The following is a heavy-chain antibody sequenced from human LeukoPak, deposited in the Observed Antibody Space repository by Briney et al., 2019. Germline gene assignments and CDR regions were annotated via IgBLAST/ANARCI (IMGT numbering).Heavy chain of an antibody. J-gene: IGHJ4*02. Sequence: GGSLRLSCAASGFTFSSYWMTWVRQAPGKGLEWVSYISSSSSTIYYADSVKGRFSVSRDNAKNSLYLQLNSLRDEDTAVYYCARDGPYSGSYFADFDYWGQGTLVTVSS. CDR3: ARDGPYSGSYFADFDY. D-gene: IGHD1-26*01. V-gene: IGHV3-48*02. CDR2: ISSSSSTI. CDR1: GFTFSSYW.